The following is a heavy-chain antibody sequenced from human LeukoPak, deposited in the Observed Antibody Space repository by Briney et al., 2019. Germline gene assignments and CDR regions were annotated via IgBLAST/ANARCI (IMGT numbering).Heavy chain of an antibody. CDR1: GFIFSNYW. D-gene: IGHD3-9*01. CDR3: VRHADYAESTSYYDVLDV. V-gene: IGHV3-7*01. J-gene: IGHJ3*01. Sequence: GGSLRLSCAASGFIFSNYWMTWIRQAPGKGLEWVANIQRDGSVENYVDSVTGRFTISRGNAANLVFLQMNSLRGEDTAVYYCVRHADYAESTSYYDVLDVWGQGTMVTVSS. CDR2: IQRDGSVE.